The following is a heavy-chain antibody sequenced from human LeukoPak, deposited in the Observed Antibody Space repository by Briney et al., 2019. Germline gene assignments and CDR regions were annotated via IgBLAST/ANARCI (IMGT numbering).Heavy chain of an antibody. Sequence: SETLSLTCTVSGGSIRSGSYYWSWIRQPAGKGLEWIGSVYHSGTTYYNPSLQSRVGISADMSRNQFSLRLNSMTAADTAVYYCVRDEAEFGNRQWYFDLWAVAPWSLSPQ. V-gene: IGHV4-39*07. D-gene: IGHD2/OR15-2a*01. J-gene: IGHJ2*01. CDR1: GGSIRSGSYY. CDR2: VYHSGTT. CDR3: VRDEAEFGNRQWYFDL.